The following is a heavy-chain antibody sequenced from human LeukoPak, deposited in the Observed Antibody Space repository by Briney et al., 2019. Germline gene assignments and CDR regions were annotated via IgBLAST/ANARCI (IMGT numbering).Heavy chain of an antibody. D-gene: IGHD6-13*01. CDR3: AIAPNSHSSSWYWNLDY. CDR1: GGTFSSYA. J-gene: IGHJ4*02. V-gene: IGHV1-69*05. Sequence: SVMVSCTASGGTFSSYAISWVRQAPGQGLEWMGGIIPIFGTANYAQKFQGRVTITTDESTSTAYMELSSLRSEDTAVYYCAIAPNSHSSSWYWNLDYWGQGTLVTVSS. CDR2: IIPIFGTA.